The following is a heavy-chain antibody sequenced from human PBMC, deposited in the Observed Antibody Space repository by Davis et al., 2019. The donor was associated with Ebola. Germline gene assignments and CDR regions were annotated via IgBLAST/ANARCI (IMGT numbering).Heavy chain of an antibody. CDR2: IIPIFGTA. J-gene: IGHJ4*02. D-gene: IGHD6-19*01. Sequence: SVKVSCKASGGTFSSYAISWVRQAPGQGLEWMGGIIPIFGTANYAQKFQGRVTITADESTSTAYMELSSLRSEDTAVYYCAGVAEYSSGWYDFDSWGQGTLVTVSS. CDR3: AGVAEYSSGWYDFDS. CDR1: GGTFSSYA. V-gene: IGHV1-69*13.